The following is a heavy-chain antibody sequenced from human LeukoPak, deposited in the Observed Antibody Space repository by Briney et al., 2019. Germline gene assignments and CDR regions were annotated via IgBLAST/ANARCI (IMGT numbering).Heavy chain of an antibody. D-gene: IGHD2-2*01. V-gene: IGHV1-2*02. CDR3: ARVVPAATWFRFRGYFDY. CDR2: INPNSGGT. J-gene: IGHJ4*02. Sequence: ASVKVSCKASGYTFTGYYMHWVRQAPGQGLEWMGWINPNSGGTNYAQKFQGRVTMTRDTSISTAYMELSRLRSDDTAVYYCARVVPAATWFRFRGYFDYWGQGTLVTVSS. CDR1: GYTFTGYY.